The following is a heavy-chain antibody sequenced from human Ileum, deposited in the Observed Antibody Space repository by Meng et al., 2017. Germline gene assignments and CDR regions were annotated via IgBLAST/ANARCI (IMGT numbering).Heavy chain of an antibody. CDR2: IWYDGSNK. D-gene: IGHD6-19*01. J-gene: IGHJ4*02. V-gene: IGHV3-33*01. CDR1: GFTFSNFG. Sequence: GESLKISCAASGFTFSNFGMHWVRQAPGKGLEWVAVIWYDGSNKYYADSVKGRFTISRDNSKNTLYLQMNSLRAEDTAVYYCGTSYSSGWYKGYLDYWGQGTLVTVSS. CDR3: GTSYSSGWYKGYLDY.